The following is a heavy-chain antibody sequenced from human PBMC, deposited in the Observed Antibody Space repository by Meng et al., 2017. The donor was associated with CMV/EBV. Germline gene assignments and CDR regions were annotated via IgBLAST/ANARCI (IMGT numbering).Heavy chain of an antibody. D-gene: IGHD2-2*01. J-gene: IGHJ6*02. CDR3: TRGVVPAATHYYYYYGMDV. V-gene: IGHV3-49*04. CDR1: GFTFGDYA. CDR2: IRSKAYGGTT. Sequence: GESLKISCPASGFTFGDYAMSWVRQAPGKGLEWVGFIRSKAYGGTTEYAASVKGRFTIPRDDSKSIAYLQMNSLKTEDTAVYYCTRGVVPAATHYYYYYGMDVWGQGTTVTVSS.